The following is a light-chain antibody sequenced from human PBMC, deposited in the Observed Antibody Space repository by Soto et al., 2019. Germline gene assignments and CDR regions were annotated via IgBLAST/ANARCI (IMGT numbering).Light chain of an antibody. V-gene: IGKV3D-15*01. CDR2: SAS. CDR1: QFVSSN. J-gene: IGKJ4*01. CDR3: QRFSSWPPLT. Sequence: EVVVTQSPPTLSVSPGERATLSCRASQFVSSNLAWYQQKPGQAPRLLIYSASARATGITDRFRSSRTGTEFTLSISRVQSGDFAVYYCQRFSSWPPLTFRGGTKVQI.